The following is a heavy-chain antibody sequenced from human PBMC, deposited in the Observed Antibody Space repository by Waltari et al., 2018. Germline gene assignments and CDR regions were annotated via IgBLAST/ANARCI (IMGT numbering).Heavy chain of an antibody. Sequence: EVQLVESGGGLFQPGGSLRLLCAASGSTVSSYWITWVRQALGKGLEWLDNINHDGSGKYFLGSVKGRFTISRDNAKNSVYLQMNSLTGEDTAVYYCATSLDAAGNDWGQGTLVTVSS. CDR3: ATSLDAAGND. D-gene: IGHD5-18*01. CDR1: GSTVSSYW. CDR2: INHDGSGK. V-gene: IGHV3-7*01. J-gene: IGHJ4*02.